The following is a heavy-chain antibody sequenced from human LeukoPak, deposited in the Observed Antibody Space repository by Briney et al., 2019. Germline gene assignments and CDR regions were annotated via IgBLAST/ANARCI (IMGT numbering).Heavy chain of an antibody. CDR3: ARHGTAMAHYYYYGMDV. CDR2: IYHSGST. Sequence: SETLSLTCAVSGGSISSGGYSWSWIRQPPGKGLEWIGYIYHSGSTYYNPSLKSRVTISVDTSKNQFSLKLSSVTAADTAVYYCARHGTAMAHYYYYGMDVWGQGTTVTVSS. D-gene: IGHD5-18*01. J-gene: IGHJ6*02. CDR1: GGSISSGGYS. V-gene: IGHV4-30-2*02.